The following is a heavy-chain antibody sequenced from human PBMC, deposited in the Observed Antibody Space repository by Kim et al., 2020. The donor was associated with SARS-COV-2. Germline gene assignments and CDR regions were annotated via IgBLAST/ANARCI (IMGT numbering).Heavy chain of an antibody. J-gene: IGHJ5*02. D-gene: IGHD5-12*01. CDR1: GFTFDDYA. CDR2: ISWNSGSI. Sequence: GGSLRLSCAASGFTFDDYAMHWVRQAPGKGLEWVSGISWNSGSIGYADSVKGRFTISRDNAKNSLYLQMNSLRAEDTALYYCAKAGYSGYDELGGWFDPWGQGTLVTVSS. CDR3: AKAGYSGYDELGGWFDP. V-gene: IGHV3-9*01.